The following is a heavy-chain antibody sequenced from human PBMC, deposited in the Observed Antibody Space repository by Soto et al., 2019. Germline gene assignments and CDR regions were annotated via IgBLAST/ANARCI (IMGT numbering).Heavy chain of an antibody. J-gene: IGHJ6*03. V-gene: IGHV1-2*04. D-gene: IGHD3-16*01. CDR1: GDSFNDYY. CDR2: INPNGGVT. Sequence: QVQLVQSGAEVRKPGASVTVSCRSSGDSFNDYYIHWVRQAPGQGFEWMGWINPNGGVTKYAQKFQGWVSMTRDTSIRTVYMQLSRLRSDDTAVYYWARERGGSTATLDYYYFYMDGWGTGTRVTVSS. CDR3: ARERGGSTATLDYYYFYMDG.